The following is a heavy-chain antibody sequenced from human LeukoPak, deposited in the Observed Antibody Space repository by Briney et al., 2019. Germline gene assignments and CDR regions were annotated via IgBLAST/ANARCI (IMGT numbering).Heavy chain of an antibody. Sequence: ASVKVSCKASGYTFTSYGISWVRQAPGQGLEWMGIINPSGGSTSYAQKFQGRVTMTRDMSTSTVYMELSSLRSEDTAVYYCARDQRGATDYWGQGTLVTVSS. D-gene: IGHD1-26*01. CDR2: INPSGGST. CDR3: ARDQRGATDY. V-gene: IGHV1-46*01. J-gene: IGHJ4*02. CDR1: GYTFTSYG.